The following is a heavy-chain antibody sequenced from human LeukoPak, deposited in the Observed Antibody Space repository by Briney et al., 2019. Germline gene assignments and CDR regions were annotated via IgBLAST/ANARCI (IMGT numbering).Heavy chain of an antibody. CDR1: GFIFSNYG. J-gene: IGHJ4*02. V-gene: IGHV3-9*01. CDR2: IGWNSASI. Sequence: GGSLRLSCAASGFIFSNYGMNWVRQAPGKGLEWVSGIGWNSASIDYADSVKGRFTISRDNAKNSLYLQMNSLRDEDTALYYCAKDLRYSGSYLFDCWGQGTLVTVSS. CDR3: AKDLRYSGSYLFDC. D-gene: IGHD1-26*01.